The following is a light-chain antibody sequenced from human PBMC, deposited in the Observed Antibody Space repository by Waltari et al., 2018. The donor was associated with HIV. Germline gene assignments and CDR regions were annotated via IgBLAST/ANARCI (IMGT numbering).Light chain of an antibody. CDR1: SGNTSNA. Sequence: QLVLTQSPSASASLGASVKLTCTLSSGNTSNAIAWHQQQPEKGPRFLLTINTDGSHYRGDVSLDRVSGSRSGAERYLTISSLQSEDEADYYCQAWGAGIRVFGGGTKLTVL. CDR3: QAWGAGIRV. J-gene: IGLJ3*02. V-gene: IGLV4-69*01. CDR2: INTDGSH.